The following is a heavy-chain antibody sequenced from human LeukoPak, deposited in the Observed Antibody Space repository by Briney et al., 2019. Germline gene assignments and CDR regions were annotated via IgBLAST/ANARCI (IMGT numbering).Heavy chain of an antibody. J-gene: IGHJ4*02. CDR1: GFTFGDYA. CDR3: TRAPTYYYDSSGYNGY. CDR2: IRSKAYGGTT. Sequence: GGSLRLSCTASGFTFGDYAMSWFRQAPGKGLEWVGFIRSKAYGGTTEYAASVKGRFTISRDDSKSIAYLQMNSLKTEDTAVYYCTRAPTYYYDSSGYNGYWGQGTLVTVSS. D-gene: IGHD3-22*01. V-gene: IGHV3-49*03.